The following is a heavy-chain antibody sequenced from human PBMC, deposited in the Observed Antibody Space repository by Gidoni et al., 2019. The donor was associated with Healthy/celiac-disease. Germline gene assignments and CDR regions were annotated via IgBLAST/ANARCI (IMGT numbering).Heavy chain of an antibody. D-gene: IGHD2-2*01. V-gene: IGHV4-34*01. Sequence: QVQLQQWGAGLLKPSETLSLPCAVYGGSFSGYYWSWIRQPPGKGLEWIGEINHSGSTNYNPSLKSRVTISVDTSKNQFSLKLSSVTAADTAVYYCARRRVVPAAIGYWGQGTLVTVSS. CDR3: ARRRVVPAAIGY. CDR2: INHSGST. CDR1: GGSFSGYY. J-gene: IGHJ4*02.